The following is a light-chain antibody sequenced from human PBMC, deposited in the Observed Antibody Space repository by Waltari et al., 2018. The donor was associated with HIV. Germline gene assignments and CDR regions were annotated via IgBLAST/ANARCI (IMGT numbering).Light chain of an antibody. CDR1: SSNIGSNT. Sequence: QSVLSQPPSASGTPGQRVTISCSGSSSNIGSNTVNWYQQLPGTAPKLLIYSNNQRPSGIPDRFSGSKSGTSASLAISGLQSEDEADYYCAAWDDGLRGVFGGGTKLTVL. CDR3: AAWDDGLRGV. CDR2: SNN. V-gene: IGLV1-44*01. J-gene: IGLJ2*01.